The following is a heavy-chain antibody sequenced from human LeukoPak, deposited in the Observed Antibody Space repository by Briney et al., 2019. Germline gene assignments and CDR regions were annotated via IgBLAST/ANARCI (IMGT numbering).Heavy chain of an antibody. CDR1: GVSFSGYY. CDR3: ARGPRPRYCSGGSCSYRGYYYGMLV. V-gene: IGHV4-34*01. CDR2: INHSGST. J-gene: IGHJ6*02. Sequence: PSETLSLTCAVYGVSFSGYYWSWIRQPPGKGLEWIGEINHSGSTNYNPSLKSRVTISVDTSKNQFSLKLSSVTAADTAVYYCARGPRPRYCSGGSCSYRGYYYGMLVWGQGTTVTVSS. D-gene: IGHD2-15*01.